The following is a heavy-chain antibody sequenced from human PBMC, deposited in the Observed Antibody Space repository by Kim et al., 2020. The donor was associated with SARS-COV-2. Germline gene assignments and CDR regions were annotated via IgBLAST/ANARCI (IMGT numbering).Heavy chain of an antibody. J-gene: IGHJ1*01. Sequence: SETLSLTCTVSGGSISSSSYYWGWIRQPPGKGLEWIGSIYYSGSTYYNPSLKSRVTISVDTSKNQFSLKLSSVTAAATAGYSFASPTLPEYFQHWGQGTL. CDR1: GGSISSSSYY. CDR3: ASPTLPEYFQH. V-gene: IGHV4-39*01. CDR2: IYYSGST.